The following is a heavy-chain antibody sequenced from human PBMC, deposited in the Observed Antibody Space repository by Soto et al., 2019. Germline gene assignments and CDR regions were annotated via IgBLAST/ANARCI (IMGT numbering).Heavy chain of an antibody. Sequence: ASGKVSCNASGYTFTGYYMHWVRQAPGQGLEWMGWFTPNRGGTSSAQKFQGRVTMTRDTSISTAYKELMRPRSDHTAVSDCARLEATYYYGREGWDKGPTV. J-gene: IGHJ6*04. CDR1: GYTFTGYY. CDR3: ARLEATYYYGREG. V-gene: IGHV1-2*02. CDR2: FTPNRGGT.